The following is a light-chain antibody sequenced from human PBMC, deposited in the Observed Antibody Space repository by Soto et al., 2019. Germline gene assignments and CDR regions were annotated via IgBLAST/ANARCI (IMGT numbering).Light chain of an antibody. V-gene: IGKV1-5*03. J-gene: IGKJ1*01. CDR2: RAS. CDR1: QSISRW. CDR3: QQCNSYWGWT. Sequence: DIQMTQSPSTLSASVGDRVTITCRASQSISRWLAWYQQKPGKAPKLLIYRASSLESGVPSRFSGSGSGRKFTLTNSSLQRDDFATYYCQQCNSYWGWTFGQGTKAEIK.